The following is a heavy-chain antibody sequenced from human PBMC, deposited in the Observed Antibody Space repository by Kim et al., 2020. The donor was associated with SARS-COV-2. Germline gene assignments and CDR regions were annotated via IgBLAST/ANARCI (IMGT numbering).Heavy chain of an antibody. D-gene: IGHD6-19*01. CDR1: GFTFSSYA. Sequence: GGSLRLSCAASGFTFSSYAMSWVRQAPGKGLEWVSAISGSGGSTYYADSVKGRFTISRDNSKNTLYLQMNSRRAEDKAVYYCAKPEAGWYSDYWGQGTLVTVSS. CDR3: AKPEAGWYSDY. J-gene: IGHJ4*02. V-gene: IGHV3-23*01. CDR2: ISGSGGST.